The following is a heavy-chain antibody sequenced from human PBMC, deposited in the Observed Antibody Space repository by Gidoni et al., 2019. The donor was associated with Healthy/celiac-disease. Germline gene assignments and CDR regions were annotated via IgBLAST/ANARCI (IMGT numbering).Heavy chain of an antibody. D-gene: IGHD6-19*01. Sequence: QVQLVESGGGVVQPGRSLRLSCAASGFTFSSYGMHWVRQAPGKGLEWVAVISYDGSKKYYADSVKGRFTISRDNSKNTLYLQMNSLRAEDTAVYYCAKDHAKQQWLVPPSFDYWGQGTLVTVSS. J-gene: IGHJ4*02. CDR1: GFTFSSYG. CDR2: ISYDGSKK. CDR3: AKDHAKQQWLVPPSFDY. V-gene: IGHV3-30*18.